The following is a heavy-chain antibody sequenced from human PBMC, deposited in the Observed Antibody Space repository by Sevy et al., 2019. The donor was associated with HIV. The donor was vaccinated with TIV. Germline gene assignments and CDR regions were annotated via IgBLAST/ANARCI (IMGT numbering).Heavy chain of an antibody. V-gene: IGHV1-69*13. CDR3: ARPVLRFLEWYDNWFDP. J-gene: IGHJ5*02. CDR1: GGTFSSYA. D-gene: IGHD3-3*01. Sequence: ASVKVSCKASGGTFSSYAISWVRQAPGQGLEWMGGIIPIFGTANYAQKFQGRVTITADESTSTAYMELSSLRSEDTAVYYCARPVLRFLEWYDNWFDPWGQGTLVTVSS. CDR2: IIPIFGTA.